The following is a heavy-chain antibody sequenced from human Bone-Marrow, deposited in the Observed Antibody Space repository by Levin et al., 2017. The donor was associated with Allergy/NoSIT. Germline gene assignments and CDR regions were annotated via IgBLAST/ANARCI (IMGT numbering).Heavy chain of an antibody. CDR3: ARSADYDILTGYPYYFDY. CDR1: GGTFSSYA. Sequence: SVKVSCKASGGTFSSYAISWVRQAPGQGLEWMGGIIPIFGTANYAQKFQGRVTITADKSTSTAYMELSSLRSEDTAVYYCARSADYDILTGYPYYFDYWGQGTLVTVSS. J-gene: IGHJ4*02. D-gene: IGHD3-9*01. CDR2: IIPIFGTA. V-gene: IGHV1-69*06.